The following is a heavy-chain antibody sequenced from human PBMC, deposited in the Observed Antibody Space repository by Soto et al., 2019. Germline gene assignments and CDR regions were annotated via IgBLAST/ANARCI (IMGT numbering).Heavy chain of an antibody. CDR2: IKQDGSEK. CDR1: GFTFSSYW. D-gene: IGHD3-3*01. J-gene: IGHJ3*02. V-gene: IGHV3-7*03. Sequence: GGSLRLSCAASGFTFSSYWMSWVRQAPGKGLEWVANIKQDGSEKYYVDSVKGRFTISRDNAKNSLYLQMNSLRAEDTAVYYCAKVLTYDFHSGAFDIWGQGTMVTVAS. CDR3: AKVLTYDFHSGAFDI.